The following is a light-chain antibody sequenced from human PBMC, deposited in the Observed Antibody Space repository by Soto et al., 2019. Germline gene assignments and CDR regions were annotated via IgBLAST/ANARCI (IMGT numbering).Light chain of an antibody. CDR2: EVN. J-gene: IGLJ2*01. CDR3: CSFAGTTTYVL. Sequence: QSALTQPASVSGSSGQSITISCTGTSSDVGSYNLVSWFQQHPGKAPRLMIYEVNKRPSGVSNRFSGSKSGYTASLTISGLQADDEAEYYCCSFAGTTTYVLFGGGTKLTVL. CDR1: SSDVGSYNL. V-gene: IGLV2-23*02.